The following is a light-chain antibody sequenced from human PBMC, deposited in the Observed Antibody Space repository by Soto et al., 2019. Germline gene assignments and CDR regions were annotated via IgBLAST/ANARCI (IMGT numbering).Light chain of an antibody. CDR1: QSVSSY. Sequence: EIVLTQSPATLSLSPGERATLSCRASQSVSSYLTWYQQKPGQAPRLLIYDASNRAAGIPARFSGSGSGPVFTLTISRLAPEDFAVYYRQQRSNWPRTFGQGTKVEIK. V-gene: IGKV3-11*01. J-gene: IGKJ1*01. CDR3: QQRSNWPRT. CDR2: DAS.